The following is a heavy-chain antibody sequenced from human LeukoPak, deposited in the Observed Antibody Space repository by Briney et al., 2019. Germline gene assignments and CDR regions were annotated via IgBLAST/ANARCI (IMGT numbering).Heavy chain of an antibody. J-gene: IGHJ4*02. V-gene: IGHV3-7*03. Sequence: QSGGSLRLSCAASGFTFSAYWMSWIRQAPGMGLEWVANIKQDGSEKYYVDSVKGRFTISRDNARNSLYLKMNSLRAEDTAVYYCARARGCRNGDCHNFDYWGQGTLVTVSS. CDR1: GFTFSAYW. D-gene: IGHD2-21*02. CDR2: IKQDGSEK. CDR3: ARARGCRNGDCHNFDY.